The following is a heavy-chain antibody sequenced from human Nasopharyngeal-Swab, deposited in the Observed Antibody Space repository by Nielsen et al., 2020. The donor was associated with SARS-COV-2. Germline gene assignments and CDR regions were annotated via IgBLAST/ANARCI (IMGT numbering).Heavy chain of an antibody. J-gene: IGHJ4*02. CDR2: IYPSDSET. CDR3: ARGWYSGPDY. CDR1: GYSFTSYW. V-gene: IGHV5-51*01. D-gene: IGHD6-19*01. Sequence: GESLKISCKGSGYSFTSYWIAWVRQMPGKGLEWMGLIYPSDSETRYSPSFEGQVNISADKSISTAYLQWSSLKASGTAMYYCARGWYSGPDYWGQGTLVTVSS.